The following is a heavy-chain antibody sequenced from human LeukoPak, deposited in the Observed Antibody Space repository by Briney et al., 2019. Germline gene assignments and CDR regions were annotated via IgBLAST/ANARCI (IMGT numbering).Heavy chain of an antibody. CDR2: INWNGGST. D-gene: IGHD3-22*01. J-gene: IGHJ3*02. V-gene: IGHV3-20*04. CDR1: GFTFDDYG. Sequence: GGSLRLSCAASGFTFDDYGMSWVRQAPGKGLEWVSGINWNGGSTGYADSVKGRFTISRDNAKNSLYLQMNSLRAEDTALYYCAKDRWGNYYDSSGYLNDAFDIWGQGTMVTVSS. CDR3: AKDRWGNYYDSSGYLNDAFDI.